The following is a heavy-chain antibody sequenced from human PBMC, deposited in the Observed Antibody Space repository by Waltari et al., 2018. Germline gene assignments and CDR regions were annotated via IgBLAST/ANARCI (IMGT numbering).Heavy chain of an antibody. V-gene: IGHV4-39*07. Sequence: QLQLQESGPGLVKPSETLSLTCTVSGGSISSSSYYWGWIRQPPGKGLEWIGSIYYRGSTYYNPSLKSRVTISVDTSKNQFSLKLSSVTAADTAVYYCARVRRGVGATTYLDYWGQGTLVSVSS. D-gene: IGHD1-26*01. CDR1: GGSISSSSYY. CDR2: IYYRGST. CDR3: ARVRRGVGATTYLDY. J-gene: IGHJ4*02.